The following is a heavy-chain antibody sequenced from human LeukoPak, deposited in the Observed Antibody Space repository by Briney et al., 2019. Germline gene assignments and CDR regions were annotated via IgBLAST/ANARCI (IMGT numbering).Heavy chain of an antibody. CDR1: GYTFTGYY. CDR3: ATLTYYYDSSGFTGEGAFDI. J-gene: IGHJ3*02. V-gene: IGHV1-2*06. Sequence: ASVKVSCKASGYTFTGYYMHWVRQAPGQGLEWMGRINPNSGGTNYAQKFQGRVTMTRDTSISTAYMELSRLRSDDTAVYYCATLTYYYDSSGFTGEGAFDIWGQGTMVTASS. D-gene: IGHD3-22*01. CDR2: INPNSGGT.